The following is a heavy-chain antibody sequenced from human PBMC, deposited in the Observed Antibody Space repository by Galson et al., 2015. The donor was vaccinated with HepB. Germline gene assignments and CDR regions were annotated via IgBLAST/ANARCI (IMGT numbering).Heavy chain of an antibody. Sequence: SLRLSCAASGFTFSSYAMHWVRQAPGKGLEYVSAISSNGGSTYYADSVKGRFTISRDNSKNTLYLQMSSLRAEDTAVYYCVKSMITFGGVIVMRNGMDVWGQGTTVTVSS. V-gene: IGHV3-64D*06. D-gene: IGHD3-16*02. CDR1: GFTFSSYA. CDR3: VKSMITFGGVIVMRNGMDV. J-gene: IGHJ6*02. CDR2: ISSNGGST.